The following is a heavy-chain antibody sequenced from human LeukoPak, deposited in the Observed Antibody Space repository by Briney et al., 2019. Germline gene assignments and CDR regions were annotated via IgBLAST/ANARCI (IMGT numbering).Heavy chain of an antibody. CDR2: ISSSANTI. CDR1: GFTFSNSE. CDR3: AREGGYDRLEY. D-gene: IGHD5-12*01. V-gene: IGHV3-48*03. Sequence: GGSLRLSCAASGFTFSNSEMNWVRQAPGKGLEWVSYISSSANTIDYADSVKGRFTIARNNANNSLYPQMSSLRAEDMGVYYCAREGGYDRLEYWGQGTLVTVSS. J-gene: IGHJ4*02.